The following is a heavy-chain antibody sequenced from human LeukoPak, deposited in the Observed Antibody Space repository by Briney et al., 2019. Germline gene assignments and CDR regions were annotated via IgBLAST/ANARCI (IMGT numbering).Heavy chain of an antibody. D-gene: IGHD5-24*01. Sequence: SETLSLTCTVSGCSISSYYWSWIRQPPGKGLEWIGYIYYSGSTNYNPSLKSRVTISVDTSKNQFSLKLSSVTAADTAVYYCAREMLQGANGFDPWGQGTLVTVSS. J-gene: IGHJ5*02. V-gene: IGHV4-59*01. CDR3: AREMLQGANGFDP. CDR2: IYYSGST. CDR1: GCSISSYY.